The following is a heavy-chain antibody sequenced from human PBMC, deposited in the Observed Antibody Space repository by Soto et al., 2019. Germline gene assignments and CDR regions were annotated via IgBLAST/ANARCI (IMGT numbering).Heavy chain of an antibody. J-gene: IGHJ4*02. CDR2: QTYDGSNK. CDR1: GFMFSSYA. D-gene: IGHD1-26*01. V-gene: IGHV3-30-3*01. CDR3: ARAWGLLVDY. Sequence: QVQLVESGGGVVQPGRSLRLSCAASGFMFSSYAMHWVRQAPGKGLEWVAVQTYDGSNKYYADSVKGRFTISRDNSKNTLYLQMDSLRAEDTAVYYCARAWGLLVDYWGQGTLVTVSS.